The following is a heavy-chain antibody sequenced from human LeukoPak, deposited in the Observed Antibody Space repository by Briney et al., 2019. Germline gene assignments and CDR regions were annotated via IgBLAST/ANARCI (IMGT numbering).Heavy chain of an antibody. V-gene: IGHV3-7*01. J-gene: IGHJ5*02. CDR2: IKPDGSEK. CDR1: GFTFSNYW. Sequence: GGSLRLSCAASGFTFSNYWMSWVRQAPGKGLEWVAHIKPDGSEKDYVDSVKGRFTLFRDDAKNSVYLQMNSLRVEDTAVYYCARDSGSGGPWGQGTPVTVSS. CDR3: ARDSGSGGP. D-gene: IGHD6-19*01.